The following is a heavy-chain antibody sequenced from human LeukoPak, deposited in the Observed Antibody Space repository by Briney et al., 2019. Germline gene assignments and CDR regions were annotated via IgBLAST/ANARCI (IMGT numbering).Heavy chain of an antibody. V-gene: IGHV3-23*01. J-gene: IGHJ4*02. D-gene: IGHD5-18*01. CDR2: ISGSGGST. CDR1: GFTFSSYA. Sequence: GGSLRLSCAASGFTFSSYAMSWVRQAPGKGLEWVSAISGSGGSTYYADSVKSRFTISRDNSKNTLYLQMNSLRAEDTAVYYCAKGTSGYSYGEEFDYWGQGTLVTVSS. CDR3: AKGTSGYSYGEEFDY.